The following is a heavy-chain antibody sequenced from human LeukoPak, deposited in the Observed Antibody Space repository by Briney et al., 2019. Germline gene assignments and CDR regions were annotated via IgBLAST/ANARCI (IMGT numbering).Heavy chain of an antibody. V-gene: IGHV3-7*01. CDR3: ARDPSGSDFDY. J-gene: IGHJ4*02. CDR2: IKQDESEK. CDR1: RFTFSSYW. Sequence: GGCLRLSCAASRFTFSSYWMTWVRQAPGKGLEWVANIKQDESEKFYVDSVKGRFTISRDNAKNSLYLQMNSLRAEDTAVYYCARDPSGSDFDYWGQGTLVTVSS. D-gene: IGHD5-12*01.